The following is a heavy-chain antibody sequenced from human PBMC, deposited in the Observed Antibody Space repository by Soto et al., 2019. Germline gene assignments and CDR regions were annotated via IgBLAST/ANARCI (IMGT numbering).Heavy chain of an antibody. CDR2: INAGNGNT. D-gene: IGHD2-15*01. V-gene: IGHV1-3*01. CDR1: GYTFTKYS. Sequence: ASVNVSCKPSGYTFTKYSIHWGRQAPGQRLEWMGWINAGNGNTKYSQKFQGRVTITRDTSATTAYMELSSLRSEDTAVYYCARGEGYCSGGTCYRWFDPWGQGTLVTVSS. CDR3: ARGEGYCSGGTCYRWFDP. J-gene: IGHJ5*02.